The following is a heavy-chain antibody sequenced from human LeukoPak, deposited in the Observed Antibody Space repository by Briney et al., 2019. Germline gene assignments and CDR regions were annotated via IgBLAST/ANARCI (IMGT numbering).Heavy chain of an antibody. CDR3: AGWFGELQYNWFDP. D-gene: IGHD3-10*01. CDR2: IYYSGST. J-gene: IGHJ5*02. Sequence: KTSETLSLTCTVSGGSISSSSYYWGWIRQPPGKGLEWIGSIYYSGSTYYNPSLKSRVTISVDTSKNQFSLKLSSVTAADTAVYYCAGWFGELQYNWFDPWGQGTLVTVSS. V-gene: IGHV4-39*01. CDR1: GGSISSSSYY.